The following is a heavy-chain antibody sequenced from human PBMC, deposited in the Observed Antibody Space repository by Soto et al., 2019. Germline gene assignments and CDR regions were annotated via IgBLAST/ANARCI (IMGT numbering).Heavy chain of an antibody. CDR2: ISGSGGST. CDR1: GFTFSSYA. D-gene: IGHD6-13*01. Sequence: PGGSVKLSCAASGFTFSSYAMSWVRQAPGKGLEWVSAISGSGGSTYYADSVKGRFTISRDNSKNTLYLQMNSLRAEDTAVYYCAKDRSPLPGIAAAGMYFDLWGRGTLVTVSS. V-gene: IGHV3-23*01. J-gene: IGHJ2*01. CDR3: AKDRSPLPGIAAAGMYFDL.